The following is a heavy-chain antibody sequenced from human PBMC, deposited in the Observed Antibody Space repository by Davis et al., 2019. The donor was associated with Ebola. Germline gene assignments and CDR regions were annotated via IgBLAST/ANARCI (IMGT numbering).Heavy chain of an antibody. CDR3: ARESSAESCFDY. CDR2: IYSGGST. CDR1: EFTVSSNY. Sequence: GESLKISCAASEFTVSSNYMSWVRQAPGKGLEWVSIIYSGGSTFYAGSVEGRFTISRDNSKDTLYLQMNSLRAEDTAVYYCARESSAESCFDYWGQGTLVTVSS. J-gene: IGHJ4*02. V-gene: IGHV3-53*01. D-gene: IGHD3-22*01.